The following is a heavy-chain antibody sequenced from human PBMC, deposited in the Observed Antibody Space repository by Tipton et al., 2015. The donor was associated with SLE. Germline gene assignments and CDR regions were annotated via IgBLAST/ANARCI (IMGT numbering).Heavy chain of an antibody. CDR3: AKGGLPYAFDI. D-gene: IGHD3-16*01. J-gene: IGHJ3*02. CDR2: ISGSGGST. V-gene: IGHV3-23*01. CDR1: GFTFRSYA. Sequence: SLRLSCAASGFTFRSYAMNWVRQAPGKGLEWISVISGSGGSTYYADSVKGRFSISRDNSRDTLYLQMNSLRAEDTAVYYCAKGGLPYAFDIWGQGTMVTVSS.